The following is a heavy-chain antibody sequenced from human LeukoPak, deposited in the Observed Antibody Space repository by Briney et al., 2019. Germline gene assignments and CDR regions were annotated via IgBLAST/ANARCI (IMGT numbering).Heavy chain of an antibody. J-gene: IGHJ4*02. D-gene: IGHD2-21*02. CDR2: ISGSGDYT. V-gene: IGHV3-23*01. Sequence: GGSLRLSCTASGFTFSTSAMSWVRLAPGKGLEWVSTISGSGDYTFYADSVKGRFTISRDNSKNTLYLQMNSLRAEDTAIYYCARDCYSGPFDYWGQGTLVAVSS. CDR1: GFTFSTSA. CDR3: ARDCYSGPFDY.